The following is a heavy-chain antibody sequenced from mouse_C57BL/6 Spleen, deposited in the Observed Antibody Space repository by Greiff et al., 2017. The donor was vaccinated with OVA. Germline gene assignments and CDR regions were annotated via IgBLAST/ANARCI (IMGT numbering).Heavy chain of an antibody. V-gene: IGHV1-61*01. CDR3: ARGYDGYTCDY. CDR2: IYPSDSET. Sequence: QVQLQQPGAELVRPGSSVKLSCKASGYTFTSYWMDWVKQRPGQGLEWIGNIYPSDSETPYNQKFKDKATLTVDKSSSTAYMQLSSLTSEDSAVYYCARGYDGYTCDYWGQGTTLTVSS. CDR1: GYTFTSYW. D-gene: IGHD2-3*01. J-gene: IGHJ2*01.